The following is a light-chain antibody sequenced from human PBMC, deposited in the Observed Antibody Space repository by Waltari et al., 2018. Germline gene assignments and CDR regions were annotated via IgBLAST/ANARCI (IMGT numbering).Light chain of an antibody. CDR2: TND. CDR1: SSNIGSNS. J-gene: IGLJ1*01. V-gene: IGLV1-44*01. CDR3: AAWDDSLNGYV. Sequence: QSVLTQPPSASGTPGQRVTISCSGSSSNIGSNSVNWYQQLPGTAPKLLIYTNDPRPSGVPDRFSGSKSATSASLGISGLQSEDEADYYCAAWDDSLNGYVFGTGTKVTVL.